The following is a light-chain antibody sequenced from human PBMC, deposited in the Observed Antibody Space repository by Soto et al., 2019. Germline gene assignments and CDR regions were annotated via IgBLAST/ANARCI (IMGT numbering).Light chain of an antibody. CDR1: QSLLFSNGYNY. CDR3: MQGVQTPFT. CDR2: LGS. J-gene: IGKJ3*01. Sequence: DIVMTQSPLSLPVTPGEPASISCRSSQSLLFSNGYNYLDWYLQKPGQSPQLLISLGSNRAPGVPDRFSGSGSGTDFTLKISRVEAEDVGVYYCMQGVQTPFTFGPGTKVDI. V-gene: IGKV2-28*01.